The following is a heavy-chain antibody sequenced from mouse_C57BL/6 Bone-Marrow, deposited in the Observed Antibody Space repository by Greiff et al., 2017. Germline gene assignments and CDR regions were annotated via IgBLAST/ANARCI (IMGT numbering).Heavy chain of an antibody. J-gene: IGHJ2*01. Sequence: HVQLTQPGAELLKPGASVKLSCKASGYTFTSYWMHWVKQRPGQGLEWIGMIHPNSGSTNYNEKFKSKATLTVDKSSSTAYMQLSSLTSEDSAVYYCASPGGYDYAYYFDYWGQGTTLTVSS. V-gene: IGHV1-64*01. CDR3: ASPGGYDYAYYFDY. CDR1: GYTFTSYW. D-gene: IGHD2-4*01. CDR2: IHPNSGST.